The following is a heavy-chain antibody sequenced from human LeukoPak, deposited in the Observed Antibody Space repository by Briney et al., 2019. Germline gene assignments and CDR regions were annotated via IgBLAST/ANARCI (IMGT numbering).Heavy chain of an antibody. J-gene: IGHJ5*02. D-gene: IGHD3-10*01. V-gene: IGHV3-21*01. CDR3: ARDPSITMVRGNWFDP. Sequence: RAGGSLRLSCAASGFTFSSYSMNWVRQAPGKGLEWVSSISGSSSYIYYADSVKGRFTISRDNAKNSLYLQMNSLRAEDTAVYYCARDPSITMVRGNWFDPWGQGTLVTVSS. CDR1: GFTFSSYS. CDR2: ISGSSSYI.